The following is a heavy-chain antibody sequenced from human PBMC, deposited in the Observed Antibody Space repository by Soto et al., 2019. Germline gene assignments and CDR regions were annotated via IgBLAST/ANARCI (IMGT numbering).Heavy chain of an antibody. V-gene: IGHV1-3*01. D-gene: IGHD3-22*01. Sequence: GASVKVSCKASGYTFTSYAMHWVRQAPGQRLEWMGWINAGNGNTKYSQKLQGRVTITRDTSASTAYMELSSLRSEDTAVYYGARGSGYYYWDDYWGQGTLVTVSS. CDR1: GYTFTSYA. CDR2: INAGNGNT. J-gene: IGHJ4*02. CDR3: ARGSGYYYWDDY.